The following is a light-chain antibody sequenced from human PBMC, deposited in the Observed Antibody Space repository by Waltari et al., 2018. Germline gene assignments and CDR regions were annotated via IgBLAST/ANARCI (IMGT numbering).Light chain of an antibody. CDR3: GTWDTTLSALI. CDR2: ENN. J-gene: IGLJ2*01. V-gene: IGLV1-51*02. CDR1: SPNIGNDY. Sequence: QSVLTQPPSVSAAPGQKVPISCSGSSPNIGNDYVSWYQQLPGTAPKLFIYENNKRPSGIPDRFSGSKSGTSATLGITGLQTGDEADYYCGTWDTTLSALIFGGGTKLTVL.